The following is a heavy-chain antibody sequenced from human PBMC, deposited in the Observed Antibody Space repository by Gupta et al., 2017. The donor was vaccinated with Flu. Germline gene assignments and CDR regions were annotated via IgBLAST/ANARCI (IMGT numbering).Heavy chain of an antibody. CDR3: ARQAPSSGWYKDAFDI. Sequence: QLQLQESGPGLVKPSETLSLTCTVSGGSISSSSYYWGWIRQPPGKGLEWIGGIYYRGSTYYNPSLKSRVTISVDTSKNQFSLKLSSVTAADTAVYYCARQAPSSGWYKDAFDIWGQGTMVTVSS. J-gene: IGHJ3*02. D-gene: IGHD6-19*01. CDR1: GGSISSSSYY. V-gene: IGHV4-39*01. CDR2: IYYRGST.